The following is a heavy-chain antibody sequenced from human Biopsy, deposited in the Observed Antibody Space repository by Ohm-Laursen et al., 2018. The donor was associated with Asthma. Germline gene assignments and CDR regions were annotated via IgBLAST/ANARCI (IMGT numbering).Heavy chain of an antibody. D-gene: IGHD3-10*01. J-gene: IGHJ4*02. CDR2: IWFDGSNK. Sequence: SLRLSCSAFGFTFGSYGLHWVRQAPGKGLEWVVDIWFDGSNKHYADSVKGRFTISRDNSKNTLYLQMNSLRAEDTALYYCGRERSYMVDYWGQGTLVIVSS. V-gene: IGHV3-33*01. CDR1: GFTFGSYG. CDR3: GRERSYMVDY.